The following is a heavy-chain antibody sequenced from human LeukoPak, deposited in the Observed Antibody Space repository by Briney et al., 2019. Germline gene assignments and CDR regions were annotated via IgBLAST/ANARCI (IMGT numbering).Heavy chain of an antibody. CDR1: GGSISSSSYY. J-gene: IGHJ6*02. CDR3: ARHTAVTLPYYYYYYGMDV. CDR2: IYYSGST. D-gene: IGHD4-17*01. V-gene: IGHV4-39*01. Sequence: SETLSLTCTVSGGSISSSSYYWGWIRQPPGKGLEWIGSIYYSGSTYYNPSLKSRVTISVDTSKNQFSLKLSSVTVADTAVYYCARHTAVTLPYYYYYYGMDVWGQGTTVTVSS.